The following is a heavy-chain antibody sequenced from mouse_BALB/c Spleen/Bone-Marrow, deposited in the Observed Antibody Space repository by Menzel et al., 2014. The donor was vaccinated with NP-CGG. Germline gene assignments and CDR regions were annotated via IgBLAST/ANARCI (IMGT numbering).Heavy chain of an antibody. V-gene: IGHV14-3*02. CDR3: ARYGNSGAWFAY. CDR1: VFNIKDTY. CDR2: IDPANGNT. J-gene: IGHJ3*01. D-gene: IGHD2-1*01. Sequence: VQLQQSGAELVKPGASVQLSCTASVFNIKDTYMHWVKQRPEQGLEWIGRIDPANGNTKYDPKFQGKATTAADSSSNTAYLQSSSLTSEDTAFYYGARYGNSGAWFAYWGQGTLVTVSA.